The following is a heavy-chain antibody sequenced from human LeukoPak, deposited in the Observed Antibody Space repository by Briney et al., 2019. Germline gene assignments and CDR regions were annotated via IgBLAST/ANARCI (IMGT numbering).Heavy chain of an antibody. CDR3: ARVPRLASGAFDI. CDR1: GYTFTSYY. Sequence: GASVKVSCKASGYTFTSYYMHWVRQTPGQGLECMGIIYPSGGSTSYAQKFQGRVTMTTDTSTSTVYMELSSLRSEDTAVYYCARVPRLASGAFDIWGQGKMVTVSS. D-gene: IGHD2-21*01. CDR2: IYPSGGST. V-gene: IGHV1-46*01. J-gene: IGHJ3*02.